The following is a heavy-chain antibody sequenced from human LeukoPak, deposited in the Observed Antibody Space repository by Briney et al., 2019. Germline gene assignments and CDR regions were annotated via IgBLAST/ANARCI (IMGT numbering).Heavy chain of an antibody. D-gene: IGHD1-26*01. CDR1: GFTFDDYA. V-gene: IGHV3-9*03. CDR2: ISWKSGSI. J-gene: IGHJ4*02. CDR3: AKAGGGWELLNYFDY. Sequence: GGSLRLSCAASGFTFDDYAMHWVRQAPGKGLEWVSGISWKSGSIGYADSVKGRFTISRDNAKNSLYLQMNCLRAEDMALYYCAKAGGGWELLNYFDYWGQGTLVTVSS.